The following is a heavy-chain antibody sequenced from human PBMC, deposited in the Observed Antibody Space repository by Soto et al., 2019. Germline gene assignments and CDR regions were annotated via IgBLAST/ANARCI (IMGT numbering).Heavy chain of an antibody. CDR3: ASSSFLRSGDLFHGLDV. CDR1: GGSISSSSYY. CDR2: IYYSGST. D-gene: IGHD3-10*01. J-gene: IGHJ6*02. Sequence: SETLSLTCTVSGGSISSSSYYWGWIRQPPGKGLEWIGSIYYSGSTYYSPSLRSRLTISVHTSKNQFSLKLSSITAADTAMYYCASSSFLRSGDLFHGLDVWGQGTTVTVSS. V-gene: IGHV4-39*01.